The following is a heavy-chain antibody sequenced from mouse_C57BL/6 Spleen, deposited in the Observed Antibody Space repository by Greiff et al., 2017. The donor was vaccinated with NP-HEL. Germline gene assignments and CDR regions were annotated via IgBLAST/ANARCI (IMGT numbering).Heavy chain of an antibody. J-gene: IGHJ1*03. CDR2: IDPEDGET. V-gene: IGHV14-2*01. Sequence: VQLQQSGAELVKPGASVKLSCTASGFNIKDYYMHWVKQRTEQGLEWIGRIDPEDGETKYAQKVQGKATITADTSSNTAYLQLRSLTSEDTAVYDCSRGTTVASYWYFDVWGTGTTVTFSS. CDR3: SRGTTVASYWYFDV. D-gene: IGHD1-1*01. CDR1: GFNIKDYY.